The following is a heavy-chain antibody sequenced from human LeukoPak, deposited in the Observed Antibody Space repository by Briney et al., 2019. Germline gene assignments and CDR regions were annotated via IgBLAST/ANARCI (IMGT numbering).Heavy chain of an antibody. D-gene: IGHD2-21*01. V-gene: IGHV4-61*02. CDR1: GGSISSGSHY. J-gene: IGHJ4*02. Sequence: SQTLSLTCTVSGGSISSGSHYWSWIRQPAGKGLEWIGRIYTSGSTNYNPSLESRVTISVDTSRNQFSLKLSSVTAADTAVYYCARDGRLEGCGGDCYPDYWGQGNLVTVSS. CDR2: IYTSGST. CDR3: ARDGRLEGCGGDCYPDY.